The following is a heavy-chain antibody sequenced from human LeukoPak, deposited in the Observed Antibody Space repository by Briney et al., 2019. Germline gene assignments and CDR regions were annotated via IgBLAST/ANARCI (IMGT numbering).Heavy chain of an antibody. CDR3: TRGDGSGSY. Sequence: PGGSLRLSCTASGFTFGDYAMCWVRQAPRKGLAWIGFIRSKTSGGTTEYAASVKGRFTILRDDSKSIADLQINSLKTEDAAVYYCTRGDGSGSYWGQGTLVTVSS. CDR2: IRSKTSGGTT. V-gene: IGHV3-49*04. D-gene: IGHD1-26*01. J-gene: IGHJ4*02. CDR1: GFTFGDYA.